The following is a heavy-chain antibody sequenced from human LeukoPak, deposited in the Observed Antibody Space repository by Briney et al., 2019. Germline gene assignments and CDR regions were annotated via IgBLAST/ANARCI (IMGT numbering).Heavy chain of an antibody. CDR2: INHSGST. J-gene: IGHJ4*02. Sequence: PSETLSLTCAAYGGSFSGYYWSWIRQPPGKGLEWIGEINHSGSTNYNPSLKSRVTISVDTSKNQFSLKLSSVTAADTAVYYCARPNVPYYYGSGSYGYWGQGTLVTVSS. CDR3: ARPNVPYYYGSGSYGY. CDR1: GGSFSGYY. V-gene: IGHV4-34*01. D-gene: IGHD3-10*01.